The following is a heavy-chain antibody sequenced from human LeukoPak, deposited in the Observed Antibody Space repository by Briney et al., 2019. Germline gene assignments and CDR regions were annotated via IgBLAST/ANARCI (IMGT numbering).Heavy chain of an antibody. D-gene: IGHD6-19*01. CDR1: GYTFNSYP. Sequence: GASVKFSCKASGYTFNSYPMHWVRQAPGQGLEWMGWINTNTGNPSYAQGFTGRFVFSLDTSVSTAYLQINNLKAEDTAVYYCARQFGSGWYNFDFWGRGTLVTVSS. J-gene: IGHJ4*02. CDR3: ARQFGSGWYNFDF. CDR2: INTNTGNP. V-gene: IGHV7-4-1*02.